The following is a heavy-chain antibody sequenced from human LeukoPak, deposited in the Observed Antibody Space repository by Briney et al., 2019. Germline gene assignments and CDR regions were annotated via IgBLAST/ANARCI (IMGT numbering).Heavy chain of an antibody. D-gene: IGHD2-2*01. J-gene: IGHJ6*03. CDR2: IYYSGSI. V-gene: IGHV4-59*12. CDR1: GGSISGYS. CDR3: AREEQGYCSSTSCYYYYYMDV. Sequence: PSETLSLTCTVSGGSISGYSWSWIRQPPGKGLEWIGYIYYSGSINYNPSLKSRVTISVDPSKNQFSLKLSSVTAADTAVYYCAREEQGYCSSTSCYYYYYMDVWGKGTTVTVSS.